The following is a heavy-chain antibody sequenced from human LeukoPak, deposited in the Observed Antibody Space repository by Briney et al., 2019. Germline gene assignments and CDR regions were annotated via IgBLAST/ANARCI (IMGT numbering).Heavy chain of an antibody. D-gene: IGHD1-26*01. V-gene: IGHV4-59*01. CDR2: IYYSGST. CDR3: ARWSGGATRRGNWFDP. Sequence: SETLSLTCTVSGGSISSYYWSWIRQPPGKGLEWMGYIYYSGSTNYNPSLKSRVTISVETSKNQFSLKLSSVTAADTAVYYCARWSGGATRRGNWFDPWGQGTLVTVSS. J-gene: IGHJ5*02. CDR1: GGSISSYY.